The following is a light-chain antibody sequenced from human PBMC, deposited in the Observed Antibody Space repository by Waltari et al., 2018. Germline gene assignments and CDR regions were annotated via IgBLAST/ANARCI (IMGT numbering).Light chain of an antibody. V-gene: IGLV3-25*03. J-gene: IGLJ2*01. CDR2: KDS. Sequence: SYELTQPPSVSVSPGQTARITCSGDLLPTQYASWYQQQPGQAPVLVIYKDSERPSGIPERFSGSSSGTTVTLTISGVQAEDEADYYCQSVDSSGTYVLFGGGTKLTVL. CDR3: QSVDSSGTYVL. CDR1: LLPTQY.